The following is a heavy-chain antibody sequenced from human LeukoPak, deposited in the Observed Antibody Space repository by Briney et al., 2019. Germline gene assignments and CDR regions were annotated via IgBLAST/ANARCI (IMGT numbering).Heavy chain of an antibody. J-gene: IGHJ4*02. CDR1: GYTFTGYY. CDR2: INPNSGGT. V-gene: IGHV1-2*06. CDR3: ARDLRYYGLGSYRY. D-gene: IGHD3-10*01. Sequence: ASVKVSCKASGYTFTGYYMHWVRQAPGQGLEWMGRINPNSGGTNYAQKFQGRVTMTRDTSISTAYMELSRLRSDDTAVYYCARDLRYYGLGSYRYWGQGTLVTVSS.